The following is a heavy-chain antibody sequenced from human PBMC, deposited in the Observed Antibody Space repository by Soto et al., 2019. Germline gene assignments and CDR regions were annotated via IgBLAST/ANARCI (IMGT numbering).Heavy chain of an antibody. Sequence: SETLSLTCAVYGGSFSGYYWSWIRQPPGKGLEWIGEINHSGSTNYNPSLKSRVTISVDTSKNQFSLKLSSVTAADTAVYYCARGATMVRGVIWFDPWGQGTLVTVSS. D-gene: IGHD3-10*01. V-gene: IGHV4-34*01. CDR3: ARGATMVRGVIWFDP. CDR2: INHSGST. CDR1: GGSFSGYY. J-gene: IGHJ5*02.